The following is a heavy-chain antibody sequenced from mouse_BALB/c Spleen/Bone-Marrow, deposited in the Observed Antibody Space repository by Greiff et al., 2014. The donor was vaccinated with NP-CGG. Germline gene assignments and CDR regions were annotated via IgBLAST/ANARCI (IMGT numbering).Heavy chain of an antibody. CDR2: INPNNGGT. CDR1: GYTFTDYN. CDR3: ARAGYYTLFAY. Sequence: LKESGPELVKPGASVKITCKASGYTFTDYNMDWVKQSHGKSLEWIGNINPNNGGTIYNQKFKGKATLTVDKSSTTAYMELRSLTSEDTAVYYCARAGYYTLFAYWGQGTLVTVSA. J-gene: IGHJ3*01. V-gene: IGHV1-18*01. D-gene: IGHD2-3*01.